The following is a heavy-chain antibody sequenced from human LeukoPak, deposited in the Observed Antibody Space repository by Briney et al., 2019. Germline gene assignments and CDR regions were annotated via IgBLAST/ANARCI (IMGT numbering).Heavy chain of an antibody. CDR2: IDYSGNA. D-gene: IGHD1-26*01. J-gene: IGHJ5*02. V-gene: IGHV4-59*08. CDR3: ARHHQTTTPLGWFDP. Sequence: PSETLSLTCTVSGGSISNYYWSWIRQPPGKGLEWIGYIDYSGNANYNPSLKSRVTISADTSKNQCSLKLRSVTAADTALYYCARHHQTTTPLGWFDPWGQGTLVTVSS. CDR1: GGSISNYY.